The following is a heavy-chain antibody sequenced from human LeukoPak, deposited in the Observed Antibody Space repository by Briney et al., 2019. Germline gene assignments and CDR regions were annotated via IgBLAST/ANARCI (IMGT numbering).Heavy chain of an antibody. D-gene: IGHD6-19*01. CDR3: ARGARSGWYGGY. CDR2: ISSSSSYI. CDR1: GFTFSSYS. J-gene: IGHJ4*02. Sequence: GGSLRLSCAASGFTFSSYSMNWVRQAPGKGLEWVSSISSSSSYIYYADSVKGRFTISRDNAKNSLYLQMNSLRAEDTAVYYCARGARSGWYGGYWGQGTLVTVSS. V-gene: IGHV3-21*01.